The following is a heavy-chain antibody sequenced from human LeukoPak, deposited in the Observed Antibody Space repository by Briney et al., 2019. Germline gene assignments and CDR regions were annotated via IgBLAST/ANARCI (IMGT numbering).Heavy chain of an antibody. CDR2: IYYSGST. CDR3: ASGGDYYYGMDV. V-gene: IGHV4-59*01. J-gene: IGHJ6*02. CDR1: GGSISSYY. Sequence: PSETLSLTCTVSGGSISSYYWSWIRQPPGKGLEWIGYIYYSGSTNYNPSLKSRVTISVDTSKNQFSLKLSSVTAADTAVYYCASGGDYYYGMDVWGQGTTVTVSS.